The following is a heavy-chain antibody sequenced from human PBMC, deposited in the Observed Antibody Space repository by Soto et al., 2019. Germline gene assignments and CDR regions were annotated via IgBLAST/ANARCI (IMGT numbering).Heavy chain of an antibody. CDR2: ISGSGGGT. D-gene: IGHD1-1*01. Sequence: GGSLRLSCAASGFTFSSYAMSWVREAPGKGLEWVSSISGSGGGTYYADSVKGRFTFSRDNSKNTLYLQMNSLRAEDTAVYYCAKFGMATTKRSPPYYIDYWGQGALVTVSS. J-gene: IGHJ4*02. CDR3: AKFGMATTKRSPPYYIDY. V-gene: IGHV3-23*01. CDR1: GFTFSSYA.